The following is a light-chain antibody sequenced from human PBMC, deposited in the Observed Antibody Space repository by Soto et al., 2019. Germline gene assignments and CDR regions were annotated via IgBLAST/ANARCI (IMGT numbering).Light chain of an antibody. Sequence: QAVVTQPPSASGTPGQRVTISCSGSSSNIGSNPVNWYQQLPGTAPKLLIYTNNQRPSGVPDRFSGSKSGTSASLAISGLQSEDEGDYYCAAWDASLNAWVFGGGTKLTVL. J-gene: IGLJ3*02. CDR1: SSNIGSNP. CDR2: TNN. CDR3: AAWDASLNAWV. V-gene: IGLV1-44*01.